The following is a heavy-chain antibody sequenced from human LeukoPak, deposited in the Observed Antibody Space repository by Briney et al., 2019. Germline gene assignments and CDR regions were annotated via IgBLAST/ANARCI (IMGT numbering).Heavy chain of an antibody. V-gene: IGHV1-69*05. CDR2: IIPIFGTA. CDR3: ARDNSVRDEAWWFNP. J-gene: IGHJ5*02. CDR1: GGTFSSYA. D-gene: IGHD5-24*01. Sequence: SVKVSCKASGGTFSSYAISWVRRAPGQGLEWMGGIIPIFGTATYAQKFQGRVTLTRDMSTSTDYLELSSLRSEDTAVYYCARDNSVRDEAWWFNPWGQGTLVTVSS.